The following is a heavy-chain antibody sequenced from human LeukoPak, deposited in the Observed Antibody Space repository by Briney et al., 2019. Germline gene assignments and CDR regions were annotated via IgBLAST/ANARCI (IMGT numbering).Heavy chain of an antibody. V-gene: IGHV3-66*01. CDR1: GFTVSSNY. D-gene: IGHD2-21*02. CDR3: AREFSCCGDCYANY. CDR2: IYSGGST. Sequence: GGSLRLSCAASGFTVSSNYMSWVSQAPGKGLGWVSVIYSGGSTYYANSVKGRFTISRDNSKNTLYLQMNSLRAEDTAVYYCAREFSCCGDCYANYWGQGTLVTVSS. J-gene: IGHJ4*02.